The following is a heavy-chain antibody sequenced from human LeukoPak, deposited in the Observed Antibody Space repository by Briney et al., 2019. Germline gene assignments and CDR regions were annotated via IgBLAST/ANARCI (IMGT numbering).Heavy chain of an antibody. CDR1: GFTFSSYW. CDR3: ARDLGDWSALQIDY. CDR2: ITGSADYT. J-gene: IGHJ4*02. D-gene: IGHD3/OR15-3a*01. Sequence: GGSLRLSCAASGFTFSSYWMSWVRQAPGKGLEWVSSITGSADYTYYADSVKGRFTISRDNSKNTLYLQMNNLRVEDTTIYYCARDLGDWSALQIDYWGQGTLVTVSS. V-gene: IGHV3-23*01.